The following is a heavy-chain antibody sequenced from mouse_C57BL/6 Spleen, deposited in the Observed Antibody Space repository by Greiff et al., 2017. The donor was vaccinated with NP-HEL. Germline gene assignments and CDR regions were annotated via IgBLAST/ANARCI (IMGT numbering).Heavy chain of an antibody. J-gene: IGHJ1*03. Sequence: EVKLVESGGGLVKPGGSLKLSCAASGFTFSSYAMSWVRQTPEKRLEWVATISDGGSYTYYPDNVKGRFTISRDNAKNNLYLQMSHLKSEDTAMYYCARALYGNWYFDVWGTGTTVTVSS. D-gene: IGHD2-1*01. V-gene: IGHV5-4*03. CDR2: ISDGGSYT. CDR3: ARALYGNWYFDV. CDR1: GFTFSSYA.